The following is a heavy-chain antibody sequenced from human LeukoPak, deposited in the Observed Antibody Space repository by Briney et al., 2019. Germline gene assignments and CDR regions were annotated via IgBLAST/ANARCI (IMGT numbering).Heavy chain of an antibody. Sequence: PGGSLRLSCAASGFAFRSYWMHWVRHAPGKGLVWVSRINPDGSTTMYADSVKGRFTISRDDAKNTLYLQMNSLKAEDTAVYYCGRDLWGLVDYWGQGALVTVSA. CDR2: INPDGSTT. CDR1: GFAFRSYW. V-gene: IGHV3-74*03. D-gene: IGHD2/OR15-2a*01. J-gene: IGHJ4*02. CDR3: GRDLWGLVDY.